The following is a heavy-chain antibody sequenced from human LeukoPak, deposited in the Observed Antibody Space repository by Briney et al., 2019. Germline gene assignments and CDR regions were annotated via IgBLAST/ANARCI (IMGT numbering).Heavy chain of an antibody. J-gene: IGHJ4*02. D-gene: IGHD1-26*01. CDR1: GFTFSDYW. Sequence: GGSLRLSCAASGFTFSDYWMTWVRQVPGKGLEWVANVGRDRREKNYVDSVEGRFTISRDNAKKSLELEMNSLRVEDTALYYCAKVGTWELQRVFENWGQGTLLTVSS. CDR3: AKVGTWELQRVFEN. CDR2: VGRDRREK. V-gene: IGHV3-7*01.